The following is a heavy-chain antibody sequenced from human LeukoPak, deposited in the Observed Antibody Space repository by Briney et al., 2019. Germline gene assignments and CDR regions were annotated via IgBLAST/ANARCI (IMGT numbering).Heavy chain of an antibody. V-gene: IGHV1-69*05. CDR1: GGTFSSYA. J-gene: IGHJ4*02. Sequence: PVKVSCKASGGTFSSYAISWVRQAPGQGLEWMGGIIPIFGTANYAQKFQGRVTITTDESTSTAYMELSSLRSEDTAVYYCAREGVWGSYRFDYWGQGTLVTVSS. CDR3: AREGVWGSYRFDY. D-gene: IGHD3-16*02. CDR2: IIPIFGTA.